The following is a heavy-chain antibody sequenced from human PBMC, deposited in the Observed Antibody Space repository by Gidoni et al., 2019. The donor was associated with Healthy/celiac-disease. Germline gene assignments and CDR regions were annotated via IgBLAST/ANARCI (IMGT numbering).Heavy chain of an antibody. J-gene: IGHJ4*02. V-gene: IGHV3-33*01. Sequence: QVQRLASGGGVVQPGRPLRLAGAASGFTLDSNGMHWVRQPPGKGLEWLAVIWYDGSNKYYADSVKGRFTISRDNSKNPLYLQMHSLRAEDTAVYYCARDGEGIVATMGDYFDYWGQGTLVTVSS. CDR1: GFTLDSNG. CDR3: ARDGEGIVATMGDYFDY. CDR2: IWYDGSNK. D-gene: IGHD5-12*01.